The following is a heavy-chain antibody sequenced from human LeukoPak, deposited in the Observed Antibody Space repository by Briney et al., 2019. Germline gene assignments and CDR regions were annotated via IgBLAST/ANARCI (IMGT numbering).Heavy chain of an antibody. CDR3: AREGWELKVFSY. Sequence: ASVKVSCKASGYTFASYYMHWVRQAPGQGLEWMGIINPSGGSTSYAQKFQGRVTMTRDTSTSTVYMELSSLRSEDTAVYYCAREGWELKVFSYWGQGTLVTVSS. D-gene: IGHD1-26*01. V-gene: IGHV1-46*01. CDR1: GYTFASYY. CDR2: INPSGGST. J-gene: IGHJ4*02.